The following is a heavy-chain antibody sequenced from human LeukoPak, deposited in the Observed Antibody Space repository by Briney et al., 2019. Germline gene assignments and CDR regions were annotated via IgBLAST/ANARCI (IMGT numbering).Heavy chain of an antibody. CDR2: INSDGSGT. CDR1: GFTFSSYW. D-gene: IGHD4-23*01. V-gene: IGHV3-74*01. J-gene: IGHJ4*02. CDR3: ARADDGANSWVNY. Sequence: GGSLRLSCAASGFTFSSYWMHWVRQAPGKGLVWISRINSDGSGTSYADSVKGRFSISRDNAKNTLYLQMNSLRAEDTAVYYCARADDGANSWVNYWGQGTLVTVSS.